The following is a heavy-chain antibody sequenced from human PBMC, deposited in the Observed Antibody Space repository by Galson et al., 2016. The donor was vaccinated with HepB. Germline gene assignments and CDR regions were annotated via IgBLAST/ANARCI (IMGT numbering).Heavy chain of an antibody. Sequence: SVKVSCKVSGYTLNELSIQWVRQIPGKGLEWMGGFDPQEGKTINAQNFQGRVSMTEDTLTDTAYMALGSLRFEDTAGYYCAADFRGGSKDYDDWEGYEFYGLDVWGQGPSVTVSS. D-gene: IGHD3-22*01. CDR1: GYTLNELS. CDR3: AADFRGGSKDYDDWEGYEFYGLDV. CDR2: FDPQEGKT. V-gene: IGHV1-24*01. J-gene: IGHJ6*02.